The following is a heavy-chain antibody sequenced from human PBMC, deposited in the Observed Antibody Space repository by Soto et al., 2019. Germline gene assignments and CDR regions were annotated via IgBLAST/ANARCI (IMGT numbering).Heavy chain of an antibody. CDR3: VRLPWADYGGIFDP. D-gene: IGHD4-17*01. J-gene: IGHJ5*02. CDR2: IKYSGTT. V-gene: IGHV4-39*01. CDR1: GGSISSSRCH. Sequence: PSETLSLTCTVSGGSISSSRCHWGWIRQPPGKGLEWIASIKYSGTTFYNPSLKSRVTLSVDTSKNQFALKLSSATAAETAVYYCVRLPWADYGGIFDPWGQGTLVTVSS.